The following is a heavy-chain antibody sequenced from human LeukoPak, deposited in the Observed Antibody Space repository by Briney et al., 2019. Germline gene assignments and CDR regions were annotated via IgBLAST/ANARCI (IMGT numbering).Heavy chain of an antibody. V-gene: IGHV1-8*03. Sequence: ASVKVSCKASGYTFTSYDINWVRQATGQGLEWMGWMNPNSGNTGYAQKFQGRVTITRNTSISTAYMELSSLRSEDTAVYYCARDGTAVAGSFGYWGQGTLVTVSS. D-gene: IGHD6-19*01. CDR1: GYTFTSYD. CDR3: ARDGTAVAGSFGY. CDR2: MNPNSGNT. J-gene: IGHJ4*02.